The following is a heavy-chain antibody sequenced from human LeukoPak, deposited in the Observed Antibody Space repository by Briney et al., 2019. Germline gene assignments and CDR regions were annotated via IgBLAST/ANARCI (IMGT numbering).Heavy chain of an antibody. D-gene: IGHD2-15*01. Sequence: GGSLRLSCAASGFTFSSYWMSWVRQAPGKGLEWVANIKPDGSERYYVDSVKGRFTISRDNVKNSLNLQMNSLRAEDTAVYYCAKDGDGSSPPFDYWGQGTLVTVSS. CDR1: GFTFSSYW. CDR2: IKPDGSER. CDR3: AKDGDGSSPPFDY. J-gene: IGHJ4*02. V-gene: IGHV3-7*01.